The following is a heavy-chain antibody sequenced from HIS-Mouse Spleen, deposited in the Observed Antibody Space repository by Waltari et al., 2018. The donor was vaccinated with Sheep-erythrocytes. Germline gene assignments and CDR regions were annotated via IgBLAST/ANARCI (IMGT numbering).Heavy chain of an antibody. CDR1: GFTFSSYA. CDR2: ISYDGSNK. CDR3: ARGAFDI. Sequence: QVKLVESGGGVVQPGRSLRLSCAASGFTFSSYAMHWVRQAPGKGLEWVAVISYDGSNKYYADSVKGRFTISRDNSKNTLYLQMNSLRAEDTAVYYCARGAFDIWGQGTMVTVSS. V-gene: IGHV3-30-3*01. J-gene: IGHJ3*02.